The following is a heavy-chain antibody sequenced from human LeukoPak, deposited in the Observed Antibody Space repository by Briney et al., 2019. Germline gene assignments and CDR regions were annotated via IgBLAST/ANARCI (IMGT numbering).Heavy chain of an antibody. CDR3: ARDYGVRGYYYVYYYYYMDV. D-gene: IGHD3-22*01. Sequence: ASVKVSCKASGYTFTSYGISWVRQAPGQGLEWMGWISAYNGNTNYAQKLQGRVTMTTDTSTSTAYMELRSLRSDDTAVYYCARDYGVRGYYYVYYYYYMDVWGKGTTVTVSS. V-gene: IGHV1-18*01. J-gene: IGHJ6*03. CDR1: GYTFTSYG. CDR2: ISAYNGNT.